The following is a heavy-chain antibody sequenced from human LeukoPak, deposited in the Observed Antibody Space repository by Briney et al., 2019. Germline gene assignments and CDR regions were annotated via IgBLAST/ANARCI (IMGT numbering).Heavy chain of an antibody. Sequence: ASVKVSCKASGYTFTGYYMHWVRQAPGQGLEWMGWINPNSGGTNYAQKFQGRVTVTRDTSISTAYMELSRLRSDDTAVYYCARYYYDSSGSKLFDYWGQGTLVTVSS. V-gene: IGHV1-2*02. CDR1: GYTFTGYY. D-gene: IGHD3-22*01. CDR2: INPNSGGT. J-gene: IGHJ4*02. CDR3: ARYYYDSSGSKLFDY.